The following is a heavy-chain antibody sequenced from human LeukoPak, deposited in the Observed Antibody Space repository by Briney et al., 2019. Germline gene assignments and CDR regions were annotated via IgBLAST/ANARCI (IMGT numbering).Heavy chain of an antibody. D-gene: IGHD2/OR15-2a*01. CDR2: SYGANNT. CDR1: GFTVTNNY. CDR3: ARTYFYYYGMDV. V-gene: IGHV3-66*01. Sequence: GGSLRLSCVVSGFTVTNNYMSWVRQAPGKGLEWVSVSYGANNTYYADSVKGRFTISRDNSKNTLYLQMNSLRAEDTAVYYCARTYFYYYGMDVWGQGTAVTVSS. J-gene: IGHJ6*02.